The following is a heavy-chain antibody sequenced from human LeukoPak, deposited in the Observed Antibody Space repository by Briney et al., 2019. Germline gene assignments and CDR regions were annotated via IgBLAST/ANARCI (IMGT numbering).Heavy chain of an antibody. CDR1: GFTFSNYV. CDR3: AKVKWGQLLVRYFDY. Sequence: QSGRSLRLSCAASGFTFSNYVMHWVRQAPGKGLDWVAAISYDGSNKYYADSVRGRFTISRDNSKNTLYLQMSSPRTEDTAVYYCAKVKWGQLLVRYFDYWGQGTLVTVSS. J-gene: IGHJ4*02. V-gene: IGHV3-30*18. CDR2: ISYDGSNK. D-gene: IGHD6-13*01.